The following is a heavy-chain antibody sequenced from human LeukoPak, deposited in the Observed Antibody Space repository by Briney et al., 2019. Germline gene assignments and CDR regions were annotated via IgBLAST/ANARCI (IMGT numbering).Heavy chain of an antibody. V-gene: IGHV1-2*02. CDR3: ARGSRYHDWLSPLDS. Sequence: ASVKVSCKASGYAFSAYYMHWVRQAPGQGLERMGWLNPQTGDTHFAQKSQGRVTFTRDTSISTAYMAMSRLRSDDTAVFYCARGSRYHDWLSPLDSWGQGTLVTVSS. CDR1: GYAFSAYY. D-gene: IGHD3-9*01. CDR2: LNPQTGDT. J-gene: IGHJ4*02.